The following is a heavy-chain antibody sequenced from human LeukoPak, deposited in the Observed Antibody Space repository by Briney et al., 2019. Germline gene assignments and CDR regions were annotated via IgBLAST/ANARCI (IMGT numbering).Heavy chain of an antibody. CDR3: GALTSIAVPSAGYLQH. D-gene: IGHD6-19*01. V-gene: IGHV4-39*01. Sequence: SETLSLTCSVSGGSISSSSYYWGWIRQPPGKGLEWIGSIYYSGSTYYNSSLKSRVTISVDTSKSQFSLRLSSVTAADTAVYYCGALTSIAVPSAGYLQHWGQGTLVTVSS. J-gene: IGHJ1*01. CDR2: IYYSGST. CDR1: GGSISSSSYY.